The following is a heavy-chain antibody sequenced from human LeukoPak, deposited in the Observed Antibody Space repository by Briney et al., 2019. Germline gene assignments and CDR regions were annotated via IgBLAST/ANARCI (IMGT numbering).Heavy chain of an antibody. V-gene: IGHV1-2*02. CDR2: INPNSGGT. D-gene: IGHD2/OR15-2a*01. CDR3: ARAVIEGPYYYYMDV. J-gene: IGHJ6*03. CDR1: GYTFTGYY. Sequence: ASVKVSCKASGYTFTGYYMHWVRQAPGQGLEWMGWINPNSGGTNYAQKFRGRVTMTRDTSISTAYMELSSLRSEDTAVYYCARAVIEGPYYYYMDVWGKGTTVTISS.